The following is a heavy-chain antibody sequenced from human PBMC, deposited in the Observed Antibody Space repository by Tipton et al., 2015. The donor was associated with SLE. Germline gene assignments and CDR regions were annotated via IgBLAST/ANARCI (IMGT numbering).Heavy chain of an antibody. CDR3: AKGLRWFRELSGPSGDAFDI. CDR2: ISSSGSTI. J-gene: IGHJ3*02. V-gene: IGHV3-48*03. D-gene: IGHD3-10*01. CDR1: GFTFSSYE. Sequence: SLRLSCAASGFTFSSYEMNWVRQAPGKGLEWVSYISSSGSTIYYADSVKGRFTISRDNAKNSLYLQMNSLRAEDTALYYCAKGLRWFRELSGPSGDAFDIRGQGTMVTVSS.